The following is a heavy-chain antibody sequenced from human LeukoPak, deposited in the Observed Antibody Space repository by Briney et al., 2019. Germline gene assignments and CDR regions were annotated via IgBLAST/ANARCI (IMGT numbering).Heavy chain of an antibody. CDR1: GGSITSYY. CDR3: AREGVSYYDRSGYHY. J-gene: IGHJ4*02. V-gene: IGHV4-59*01. CDR2: VYYSGST. Sequence: SETLSLTCTVSGGSITSYYWSWIRQPPGKGLEWIGYVYYSGSTNYNPSLNSRVTKSADTSKNQFSLKLNSVTAADTAVYYCAREGVSYYDRSGYHYWGQGTLVTVSS. D-gene: IGHD3-22*01.